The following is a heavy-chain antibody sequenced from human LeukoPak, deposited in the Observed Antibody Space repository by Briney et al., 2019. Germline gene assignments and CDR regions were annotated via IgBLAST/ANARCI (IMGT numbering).Heavy chain of an antibody. V-gene: IGHV3-48*03. D-gene: IGHD1-26*01. J-gene: IGHJ4*02. CDR1: GFTFSSYE. CDR3: ARDAVGAPTGYFDY. Sequence: GGSLRLSCVASGFTFSSYEMNWVRQAPGKGLEWVSYISSSGDTIYYADSVKGRFAISRDNAKNSLYLQMNSLRAEDTAVYYCARDAVGAPTGYFDYWGQGALVTVSS. CDR2: ISSSGDTI.